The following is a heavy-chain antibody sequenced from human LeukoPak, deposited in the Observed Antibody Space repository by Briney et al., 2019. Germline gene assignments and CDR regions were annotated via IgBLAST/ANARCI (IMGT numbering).Heavy chain of an antibody. D-gene: IGHD3-22*01. CDR2: IIPIFGTA. V-gene: IGHV1-69*05. J-gene: IGHJ4*02. Sequence: SVKVSCKASGGTFSSYAISWVRQAPGQGLEWMGRIIPIFGTANYAQKFQGRVTITTDESTSTTYMELSSLRSEDTAVYYCARKGGYYDSSGDPSRFDYWGQGTLGTVSS. CDR1: GGTFSSYA. CDR3: ARKGGYYDSSGDPSRFDY.